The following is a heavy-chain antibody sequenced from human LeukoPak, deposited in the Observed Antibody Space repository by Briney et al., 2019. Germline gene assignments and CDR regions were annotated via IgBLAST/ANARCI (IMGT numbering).Heavy chain of an antibody. Sequence: SETLSLTCTVSGGSISSYYWSWIRQPPGKGLEWVGYIYYSGSTNYNPSLKSRVTISVDTSKNQFSLKLSSVAAADTAVYYCARVRAVAGHYYFDYWGQGTLVTVFS. CDR3: ARVRAVAGHYYFDY. V-gene: IGHV4-59*01. CDR2: IYYSGST. CDR1: GGSISSYY. J-gene: IGHJ4*02. D-gene: IGHD6-19*01.